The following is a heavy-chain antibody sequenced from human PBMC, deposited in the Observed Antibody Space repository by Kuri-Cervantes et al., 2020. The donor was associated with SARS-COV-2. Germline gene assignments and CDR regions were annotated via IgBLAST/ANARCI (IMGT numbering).Heavy chain of an antibody. Sequence: LSLTCAASGFTFYDYAMHWVRQAPGKGLEWVSGISWNSGSIGYADSVKGRFTISRDNAKNSLYLQMNSLRAEDTAVYYCAKDREDEPYYYNGMDGWGQGTTVTVSS. CDR1: GFTFYDYA. J-gene: IGHJ6*01. CDR2: ISWNSGSI. V-gene: IGHV3-9*01. D-gene: IGHD1-14*01. CDR3: AKDREDEPYYYNGMDG.